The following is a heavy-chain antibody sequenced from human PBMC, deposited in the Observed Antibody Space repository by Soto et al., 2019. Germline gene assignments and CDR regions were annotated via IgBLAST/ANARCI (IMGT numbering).Heavy chain of an antibody. CDR1: GYTFTSYY. J-gene: IGHJ5*02. CDR3: ARLPGRAVAGPAFDP. CDR2: INPSGGST. Sequence: QVQLVQSGAEVKKPGASVKVSCKASGYTFTSYYMHWVRQAPGQGLEWMGIINPSGGSTSYAQKFQGRVTMTRDTSTSTVYMELSSLRSEDTAVYYCARLPGRAVAGPAFDPWGQGTLVTVSS. V-gene: IGHV1-46*01. D-gene: IGHD6-19*01.